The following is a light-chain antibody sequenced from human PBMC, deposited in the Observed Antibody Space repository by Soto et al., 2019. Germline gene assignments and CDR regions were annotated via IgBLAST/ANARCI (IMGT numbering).Light chain of an antibody. V-gene: IGKV3-15*01. Sequence: EIVMTQSPGTLSVSPGERVTLSCRASQSVSNKLAWYQQKLGQAPRLLIYRASTSATGIPARFSGSGSGTEFTLTISSLQSEDFAVYYCQQYNNCPPITFGQGTRLEIK. CDR1: QSVSNK. CDR2: RAS. J-gene: IGKJ5*01. CDR3: QQYNNCPPIT.